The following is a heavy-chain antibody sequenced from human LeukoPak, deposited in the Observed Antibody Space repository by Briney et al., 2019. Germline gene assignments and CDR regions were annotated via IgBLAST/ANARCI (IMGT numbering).Heavy chain of an antibody. CDR3: ARHDDSYGDY. Sequence: SETLSLTCTVSGGSISSSSYYWGWIRQPPGKGLEWIGSIYYSGSTYYNPSLKSRVTISVDTSKNQFSLKLSSVTAADTAVYYCARHDDSYGDYWGRGTLVTVSS. CDR2: IYYSGST. J-gene: IGHJ4*02. D-gene: IGHD5-18*01. V-gene: IGHV4-39*01. CDR1: GGSISSSSYY.